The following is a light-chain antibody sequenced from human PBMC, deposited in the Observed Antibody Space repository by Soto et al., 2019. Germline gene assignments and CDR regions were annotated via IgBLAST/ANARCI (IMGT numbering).Light chain of an antibody. CDR3: QQYNNWPPYT. J-gene: IGKJ2*01. CDR2: GAS. CDR1: QSVSSN. Sequence: EIVMTQSPATLSVSPGERATLSCRASQSVSSNLAWYQQQPGQAPRLLIYGASTRATGIPARFSGSGSGTEFTLTISSLQSEDFALYYCQQYNNWPPYTFGQGPKLEIK. V-gene: IGKV3-15*01.